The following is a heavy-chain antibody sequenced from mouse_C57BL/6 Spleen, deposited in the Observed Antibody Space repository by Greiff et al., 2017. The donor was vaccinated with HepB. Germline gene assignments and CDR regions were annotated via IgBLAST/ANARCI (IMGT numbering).Heavy chain of an antibody. CDR2: IDPSDSYT. CDR3: ARHGNSFAY. V-gene: IGHV1-59*01. D-gene: IGHD2-1*01. Sequence: QVQLQQPGAELVRPGTSVKLSCKASGYTFTSYWMHWVKQRPGQGLEWIGVIDPSDSYTNYNQKFKGKATLTVDTSSSTAYMQLSSLTSEDSAVYYCARHGNSFAYWGQGTLVTVSA. J-gene: IGHJ3*01. CDR1: GYTFTSYW.